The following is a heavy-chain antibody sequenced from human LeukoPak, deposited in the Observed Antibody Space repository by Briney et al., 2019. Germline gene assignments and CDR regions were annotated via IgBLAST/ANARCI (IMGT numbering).Heavy chain of an antibody. CDR2: IYYSGST. Sequence: SETLSLTCTVSGGSISSYYWSWIRQPPGKGLEWIGYIYYSGSTNYNPSLKSRVTISVDTSKNQFSLKLSSVTAADTAVYYCARKVMFRGVIIFDYWGQGTLVTVSS. J-gene: IGHJ4*02. CDR3: ARKVMFRGVIIFDY. V-gene: IGHV4-59*01. D-gene: IGHD3-10*01. CDR1: GGSISSYY.